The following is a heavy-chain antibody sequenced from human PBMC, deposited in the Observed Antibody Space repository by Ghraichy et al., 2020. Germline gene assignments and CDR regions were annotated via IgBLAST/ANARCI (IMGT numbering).Heavy chain of an antibody. J-gene: IGHJ6*02. V-gene: IGHV3-48*01. CDR1: GFTFSSYN. CDR2: ISSSSRFI. CDR3: ARASSVVRFYYYDGMDV. D-gene: IGHD2-21*01. Sequence: GESLNISCVGSGFTFSSYNMNWVRQTPGKGLEWVSYISSSSRFISYADSVKGRFTVSRDNVQNSLSLQMKSLRGEDTAVYYCARASSVVRFYYYDGMDVWGQGTTVTVSS.